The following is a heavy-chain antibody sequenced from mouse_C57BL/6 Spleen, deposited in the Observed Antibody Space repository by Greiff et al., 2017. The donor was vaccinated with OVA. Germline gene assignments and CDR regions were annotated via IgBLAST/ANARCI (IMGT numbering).Heavy chain of an antibody. CDR1: GFTFSDYY. CDR3: ARDKGGYYGSSYGYAMDY. CDR2: INYDGSST. V-gene: IGHV5-16*01. D-gene: IGHD1-1*01. J-gene: IGHJ4*01. Sequence: DVHLVESEGGLVQPGSSMKLSCTASGFTFSDYYLAWVRQVPEKGLELVANINYDGSSTYYLDSLKSRFIISRDNAKNILSRQMSSLKSEDTATYYCARDKGGYYGSSYGYAMDYWGQGTSVTVAS.